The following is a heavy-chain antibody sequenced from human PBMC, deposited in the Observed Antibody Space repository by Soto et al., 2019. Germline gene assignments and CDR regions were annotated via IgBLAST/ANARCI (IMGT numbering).Heavy chain of an antibody. CDR2: IYYSGST. V-gene: IGHV4-31*03. J-gene: IGHJ6*02. D-gene: IGHD2-8*02. Sequence: SETLSLTCTVSGGSISSGGYYWSWIRQHPGKGLEWIGYIYYSGSTYYNPSLKSRVTISVDTSKNQLSLKLSSVTAADTAVYYCVSDQVVLVVGDPHYYYYGMDVWGQGTTVTSP. CDR1: GGSISSGGYY. CDR3: VSDQVVLVVGDPHYYYYGMDV.